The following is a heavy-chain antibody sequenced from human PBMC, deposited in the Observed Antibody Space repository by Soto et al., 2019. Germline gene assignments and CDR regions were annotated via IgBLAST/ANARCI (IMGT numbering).Heavy chain of an antibody. J-gene: IGHJ3*02. CDR1: GFTFSSYS. D-gene: IGHD5-12*01. CDR2: ISSSSSTI. V-gene: IGHV3-48*01. Sequence: GGSLRLSCAASGFTFSSYSMNWVRQAPGKGLEWVSYISSSSSTIYYADSVKGRFTISRENAKNSLYLQMNSLRAGDTAVYYSVXAGHSGYDSNAFDIWGQGTMVTVSS. CDR3: VXAGHSGYDSNAFDI.